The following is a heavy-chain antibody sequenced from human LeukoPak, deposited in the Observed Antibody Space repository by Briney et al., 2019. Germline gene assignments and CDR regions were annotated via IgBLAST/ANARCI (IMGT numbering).Heavy chain of an antibody. Sequence: PSETLSLTCTVSGGSISSHYGSWIRQPPGKGLEWIAYIYYRGSTNYNPSRKSRVTISVDTSKNQFSLKLSSVTAADTAVYYCAKYDSSGYYDYWGQGTLVTVSS. CDR2: IYYRGST. J-gene: IGHJ4*02. CDR1: GGSISSHY. CDR3: AKYDSSGYYDY. V-gene: IGHV4-59*11. D-gene: IGHD3-22*01.